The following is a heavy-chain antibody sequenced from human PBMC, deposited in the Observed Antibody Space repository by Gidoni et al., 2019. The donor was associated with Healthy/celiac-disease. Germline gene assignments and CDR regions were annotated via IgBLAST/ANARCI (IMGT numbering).Heavy chain of an antibody. D-gene: IGHD5-18*01. V-gene: IGHV4-38-2*01. Sequence: QVQLQESGPGLVKPSETLSLTCAVSGYSISSGYYWGWIRQPPGKGLEWIGSIYHSGSTYYNPSLKSRVTISVDTSKNQFSLKLSSVTAADTAVYYCARIHVGYSYVAHYYYGMDVWGQGTTVTVSS. CDR3: ARIHVGYSYVAHYYYGMDV. J-gene: IGHJ6*02. CDR1: GYSISSGYY. CDR2: IYHSGST.